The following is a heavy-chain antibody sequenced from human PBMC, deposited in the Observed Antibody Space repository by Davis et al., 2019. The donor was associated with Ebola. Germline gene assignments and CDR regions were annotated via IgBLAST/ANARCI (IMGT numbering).Heavy chain of an antibody. CDR1: GFIFSNYA. CDR2: FNWNSGEI. D-gene: IGHD2-21*01. J-gene: IGHJ3*01. V-gene: IGHV3-9*01. CDR3: AKTAVREAYDV. Sequence: SLKISCAASGFIFSNYAMSWVRQAPGKGLEWVSGFNWNSGEIGYADSVKGRFTISRDNAENTLHLQMNSLRVEDTALYYCAKTAVREAYDVWGQGTMVTVSS.